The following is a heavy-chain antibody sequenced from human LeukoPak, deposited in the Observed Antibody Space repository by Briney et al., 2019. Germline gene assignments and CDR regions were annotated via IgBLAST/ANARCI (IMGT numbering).Heavy chain of an antibody. V-gene: IGHV1-46*01. J-gene: IGHJ4*02. Sequence: ASVKVSCKASGYTFTGYYMHWVRQAPGQGLEWMGIINPSGGSTSYAQKFQGRVTMTRDMSTSTVYMELSSLRSEDTAVYYCARDRHYYDSSGSKGVMGNWGQGTLVTVSS. CDR2: INPSGGST. CDR1: GYTFTGYY. D-gene: IGHD3-22*01. CDR3: ARDRHYYDSSGSKGVMGN.